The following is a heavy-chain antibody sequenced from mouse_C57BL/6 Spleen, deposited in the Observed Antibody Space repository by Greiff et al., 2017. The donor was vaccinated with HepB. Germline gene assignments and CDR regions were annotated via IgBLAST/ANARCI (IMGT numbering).Heavy chain of an antibody. J-gene: IGHJ2*01. CDR3: ARRGNYGDYFDY. D-gene: IGHD1-1*01. Sequence: EVQLQESGPELVKPGASVKIPCKAFGYTFTDYNMDWVKQSHGKSLEWIGDINPNNGGTIYNQKFKGKATLPVDKSSSTAYMEPRSLTSEDTAVYYCARRGNYGDYFDYWGQGTTLTVSS. V-gene: IGHV1-18*01. CDR2: INPNNGGT. CDR1: GYTFTDYN.